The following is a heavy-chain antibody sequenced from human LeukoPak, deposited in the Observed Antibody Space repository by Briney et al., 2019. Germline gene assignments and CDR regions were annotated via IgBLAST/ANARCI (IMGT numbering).Heavy chain of an antibody. D-gene: IGHD4-11*01. CDR2: IIPILGIA. J-gene: IGHJ4*02. CDR1: GGTFSSYA. V-gene: IGHV1-69*04. CDR3: ARDQPTTVSPPDYLDY. Sequence: SVKVSCKASGGTFSSYAISWVRQAPGQGLEWMGRIIPILGIANYAQKFQGRVTITADKSTSTAYMELSSLRSEDTAVYYCARDQPTTVSPPDYLDYWGQGTLVTVSS.